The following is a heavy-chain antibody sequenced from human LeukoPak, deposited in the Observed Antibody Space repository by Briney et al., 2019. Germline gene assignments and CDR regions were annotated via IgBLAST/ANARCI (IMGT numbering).Heavy chain of an antibody. CDR3: ARDSEDGSGSYSYGMDV. V-gene: IGHV1-69*13. CDR2: IIPIFGTA. D-gene: IGHD3-10*01. CDR1: GGTFSSYA. J-gene: IGHJ6*02. Sequence: SVKVSCKASGGTFSSYAISWVRQAPGQGLEWMGGIIPIFGTANYAQKFQGRVTITADESTSTAYMELSSLRSEDTAVYYCARDSEDGSGSYSYGMDVWGQGTTVTVSS.